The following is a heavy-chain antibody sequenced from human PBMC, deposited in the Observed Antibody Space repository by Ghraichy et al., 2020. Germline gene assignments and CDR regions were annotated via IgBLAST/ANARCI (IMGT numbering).Heavy chain of an antibody. D-gene: IGHD3-3*01. CDR2: IKSETDGGTT. CDR3: TINGRAPFGVLEWLWTY. Sequence: GGSLRLSCAASGFTFSNAWMSWVRQTPGKGLEWVGRIKSETDGGTTDFAAPVKGRFSISRDDSRNMLFLQMNSLKTEDTGVYYCTINGRAPFGVLEWLWTYWGQGTLVTVSS. CDR1: GFTFSNAW. V-gene: IGHV3-15*01. J-gene: IGHJ4*02.